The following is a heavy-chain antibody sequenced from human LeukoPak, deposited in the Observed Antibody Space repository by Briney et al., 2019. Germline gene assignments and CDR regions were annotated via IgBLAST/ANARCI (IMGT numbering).Heavy chain of an antibody. J-gene: IGHJ4*02. D-gene: IGHD6-13*01. CDR2: INPTSANT. CDR1: RYTLPRFG. CDR3: ARDQRGGRISWYSHFDF. Sequence: ASVKVSCKEYRYTLPRFGKECRCQWSAQHLEKMGIINPTSANTRYAQKFQGRVTMTRDTSTSTVYMELSSLTSEDTAVYYCARDQRGGRISWYSHFDFWGQGTLVTVSS. V-gene: IGHV1-46*01.